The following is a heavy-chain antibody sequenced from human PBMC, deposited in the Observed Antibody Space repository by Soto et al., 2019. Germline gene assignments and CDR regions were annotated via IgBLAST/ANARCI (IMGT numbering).Heavy chain of an antibody. D-gene: IGHD2-15*01. J-gene: IGHJ5*02. CDR1: GFTFSSYS. Sequence: LRLSCAASGFTFSSYSMNWVRQAPGKGLEWVSSISSSSSYIYYADSVKGRFTISRDNAKNSLYLQMNSLRAEDTAVYYCATDLGRIGFDPWGQGTLVTVSS. V-gene: IGHV3-21*01. CDR3: ATDLGRIGFDP. CDR2: ISSSSSYI.